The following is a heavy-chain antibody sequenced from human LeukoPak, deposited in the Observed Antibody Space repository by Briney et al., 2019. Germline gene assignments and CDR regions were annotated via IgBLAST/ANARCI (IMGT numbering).Heavy chain of an antibody. CDR1: GGSISSSGYY. CDR3: ARSSNNWPHATFDI. J-gene: IGHJ3*02. D-gene: IGHD1-1*01. CDR2: IYYSGST. V-gene: IGHV4-39*06. Sequence: SETLSLACTVSGGSISSSGYYWGWIRQPPGKGLEWIGNIYYSGSTYYNPSLKSRVTISVDTSKNQFPLKLSSVTAADTAVYYCARSSNNWPHATFDIWGQGTMVTVSS.